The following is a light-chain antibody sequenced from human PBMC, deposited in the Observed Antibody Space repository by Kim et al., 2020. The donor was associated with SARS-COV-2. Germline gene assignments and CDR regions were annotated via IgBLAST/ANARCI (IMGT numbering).Light chain of an antibody. Sequence: DIVMTQSPDSLAVSLGERATINCKSSQSILYSSTNNNYLAWYQQKPGQPTKLLIYWASTRQSGVPDRFSGSGSGTDFTLTISRLQAEDVAVYYCQQYYAYPPMFGQGTKVDIK. V-gene: IGKV4-1*01. CDR1: QSILYSSTNNNY. CDR3: QQYYAYPPM. CDR2: WAS. J-gene: IGKJ1*01.